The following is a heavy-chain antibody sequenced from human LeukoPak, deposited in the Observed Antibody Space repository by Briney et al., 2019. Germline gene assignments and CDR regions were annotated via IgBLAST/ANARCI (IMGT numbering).Heavy chain of an antibody. CDR1: GGSFSGYY. J-gene: IGHJ4*02. V-gene: IGHV4-34*01. CDR2: INHSGST. CDR3: ARRRYYGSGSYFH. Sequence: SETLSLTCAFYGGSFSGYYWSWSRQPPGKGLEWIGEINHSGSTNYNPSLKSRFSISVDTSKNQFSLKLSSVTAADRAVYYCARRRYYGSGSYFHWGQGTLVTVSS. D-gene: IGHD3-10*01.